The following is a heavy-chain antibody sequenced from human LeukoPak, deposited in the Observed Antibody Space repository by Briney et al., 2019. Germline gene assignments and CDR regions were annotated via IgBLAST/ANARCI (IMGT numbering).Heavy chain of an antibody. CDR3: GRLPDYGSGSPIGADGLDI. CDR2: INHSGST. CDR1: GLSFSGYY. J-gene: IGHJ3*02. D-gene: IGHD3-10*01. Sequence: PSETLSLTCAVYGLSFSGYYWSWIRQPPGKGLEWIGEINHSGSTNYNPSLKSRVTTSLNTSKNQFSLKLISVPAADAAVYYCGRLPDYGSGSPIGADGLDIWGQGIMVTVSS. V-gene: IGHV4-34*01.